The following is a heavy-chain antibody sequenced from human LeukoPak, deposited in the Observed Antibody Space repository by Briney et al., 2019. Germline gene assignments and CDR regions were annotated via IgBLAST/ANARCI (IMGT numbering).Heavy chain of an antibody. J-gene: IGHJ4*02. CDR1: GGSISSSGYY. CDR2: IHYSGST. V-gene: IGHV4-39*01. CDR3: ARQSGPVDY. Sequence: SETLSLTCTVSGGSISSSGYYWGWIRQPPGKGLEGIGSIHYSGSTYHNPSLKSRVTISVDTPKNQFSLKLSSVTVADTAVYYCARQSGPVDYWGQGTLVAASS.